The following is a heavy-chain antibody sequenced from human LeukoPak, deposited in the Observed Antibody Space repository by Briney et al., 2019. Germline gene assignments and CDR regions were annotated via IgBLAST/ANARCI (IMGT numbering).Heavy chain of an antibody. Sequence: GGSLRLSCAASGFTFSTYGMSWVRQAPGKGLEWVSGISDGGDNTYYADSVKGRFTISRDNSKNTLYLEMNSLRAEDTAVYYCARVDESISGWPFDYWGQGTLVIVSS. D-gene: IGHD6-19*01. CDR1: GFTFSTYG. J-gene: IGHJ4*02. V-gene: IGHV3-23*01. CDR3: ARVDESISGWPFDY. CDR2: ISDGGDNT.